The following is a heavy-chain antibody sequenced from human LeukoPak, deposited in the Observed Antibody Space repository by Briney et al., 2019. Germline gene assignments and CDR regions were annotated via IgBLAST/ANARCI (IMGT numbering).Heavy chain of an antibody. V-gene: IGHV4-34*01. CDR3: ARRKNTAIAMVRGVRGGLNWFDP. D-gene: IGHD3-10*01. CDR1: GGSFSNYY. CDR2: INHSGST. J-gene: IGHJ5*02. Sequence: PSETLSLTCAVYGGSFSNYYWSWIRQPPGKGLEWIGEINHSGSTNYNPSLKSRVTISVDMSKNQFSLKLSSVTAADTAVYYCARRKNTAIAMVRGVRGGLNWFDPWGQGTLVTVSS.